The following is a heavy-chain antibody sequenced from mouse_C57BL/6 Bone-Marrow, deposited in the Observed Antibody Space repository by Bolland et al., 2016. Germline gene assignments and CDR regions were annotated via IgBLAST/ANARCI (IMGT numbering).Heavy chain of an antibody. Sequence: GSTNYNEKFKGKATFTADTSSNTAYMQLSSLTTEDSAIYYCARSAAQATPMDYWGQGTLV. CDR3: ARSAAQATPMDY. J-gene: IGHJ3*01. V-gene: IGHV1-9*01. D-gene: IGHD3-2*02. CDR2: GST.